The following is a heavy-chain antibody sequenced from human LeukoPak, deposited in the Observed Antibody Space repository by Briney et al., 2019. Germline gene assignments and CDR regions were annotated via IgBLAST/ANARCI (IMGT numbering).Heavy chain of an antibody. CDR1: GFTFSSYS. V-gene: IGHV3-21*01. CDR2: ISSSSYI. CDR3: ASGSFSSSWYFYY. D-gene: IGHD6-13*01. J-gene: IGHJ4*02. Sequence: GGSLRLSCAASGFTFSSYSMNWVRQAPGKGLEWVSSISSSSYIYYADSVKGRFTISRDNAKNSLYLQMNSLRAEDTAVYYCASGSFSSSWYFYYWGQGTLVTVSS.